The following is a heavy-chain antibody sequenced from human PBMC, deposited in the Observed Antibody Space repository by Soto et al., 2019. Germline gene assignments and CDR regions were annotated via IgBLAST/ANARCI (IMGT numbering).Heavy chain of an antibody. J-gene: IGHJ4*02. Sequence: ASVKVSCKASGYTFTSSGISWVRQAPGQGREWMGWISTYNGNTNYAQNLQGRVTMTTDTSTSTAYMELRGLRSDDTAVYYCARTVAGYFDYWGQGXLVTVYS. CDR3: ARTVAGYFDY. D-gene: IGHD6-19*01. CDR2: ISTYNGNT. CDR1: GYTFTSSG. V-gene: IGHV1-18*01.